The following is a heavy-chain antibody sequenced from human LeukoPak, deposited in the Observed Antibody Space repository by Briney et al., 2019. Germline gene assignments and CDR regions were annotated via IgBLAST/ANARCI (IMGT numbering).Heavy chain of an antibody. D-gene: IGHD4-17*01. CDR1: EFTVSSKY. V-gene: IGHV3-53*01. Sequence: PGGSLRLSCAASEFTVSSKYMSWVRQAPGKGLEWVSVIYSGGSTYYADSVKGRFTISRDNSKNTLYLQMNSLRDEDTAVYYCARVPTTVTTVYFDYWGQGTLVTVSS. CDR3: ARVPTTVTTVYFDY. CDR2: IYSGGST. J-gene: IGHJ4*02.